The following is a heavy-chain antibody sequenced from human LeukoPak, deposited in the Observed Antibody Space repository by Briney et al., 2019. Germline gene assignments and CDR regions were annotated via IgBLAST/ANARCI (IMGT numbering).Heavy chain of an antibody. D-gene: IGHD3-22*01. V-gene: IGHV3-33*01. Sequence: GRSLRLSCAASGFTFSSYGMHWVRQAPGKGLEWVAVIWYDGSDKYYADSVKGRFTISRDNSKNTLYLQMNSLRAEDTAVYYCARGWKFDSYWGQGTLVTVSS. CDR3: ARGWKFDSY. J-gene: IGHJ4*02. CDR2: IWYDGSDK. CDR1: GFTFSSYG.